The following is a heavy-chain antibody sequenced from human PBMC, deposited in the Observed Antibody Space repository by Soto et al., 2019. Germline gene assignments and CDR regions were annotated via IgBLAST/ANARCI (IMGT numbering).Heavy chain of an antibody. Sequence: SQTLSLTCAISGDSVSSKSAAWNWIRQAPSRGLEWLGRTYYRSKRSTDYAVSLRGRITVNPDSSKNQFSLRLTSVTPEDTAVYYCARALAGSYDYWGQGTLVTVSS. CDR2: TYYRSKRST. CDR1: GDSVSSKSAA. CDR3: ARALAGSYDY. D-gene: IGHD3-10*01. V-gene: IGHV6-1*01. J-gene: IGHJ4*02.